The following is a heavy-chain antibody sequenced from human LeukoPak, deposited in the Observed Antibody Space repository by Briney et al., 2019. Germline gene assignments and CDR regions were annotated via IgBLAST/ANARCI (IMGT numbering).Heavy chain of an antibody. V-gene: IGHV3-23*01. Sequence: GGSLRLSCAASGFTFNSYAMSWVRQAPEKGLEWVATISGSGGGTYYADSVKGRFTISRDDSKNTLYLQMNSLRAEDTAVYYCAEDLGTYRNKLFDYWGQGTLVTVSS. J-gene: IGHJ4*02. CDR1: GFTFNSYA. D-gene: IGHD1-26*01. CDR3: AEDLGTYRNKLFDY. CDR2: ISGSGGGT.